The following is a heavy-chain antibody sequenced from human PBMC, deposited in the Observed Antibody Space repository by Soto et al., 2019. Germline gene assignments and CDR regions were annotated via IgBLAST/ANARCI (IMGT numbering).Heavy chain of an antibody. D-gene: IGHD6-6*01. CDR2: ISYDGSNK. CDR3: AREVEQLAIYYYYGMDV. V-gene: IGHV3-30-3*01. Sequence: GGSLRLSCAASGFTFSSYAMHWVRQAPGKGLEWVAVISYDGSNKYYADSVKGRFTISRDNSKNTLYLQMNSLRAEDTAVYYCAREVEQLAIYYYYGMDVWGQGTTVTVSS. J-gene: IGHJ6*02. CDR1: GFTFSSYA.